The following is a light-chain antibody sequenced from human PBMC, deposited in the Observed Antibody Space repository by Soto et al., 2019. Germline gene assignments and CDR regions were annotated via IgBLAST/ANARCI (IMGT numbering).Light chain of an antibody. J-gene: IGKJ4*01. CDR2: GAS. CDR3: QQYGISTTGIT. Sequence: EIVLTQSPGTLSLSPGERATLSCRASQSVSSSYLAWYQQKPGQAPRLLIYGASSRATGIPDRFSGSGSGTDFTLTISRLEPEDFAVYYCQQYGISTTGITFGGGTKVEIK. CDR1: QSVSSSY. V-gene: IGKV3-20*01.